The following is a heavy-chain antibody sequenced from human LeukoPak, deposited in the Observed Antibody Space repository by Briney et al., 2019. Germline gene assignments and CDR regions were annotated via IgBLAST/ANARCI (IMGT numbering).Heavy chain of an antibody. J-gene: IGHJ4*02. CDR1: GFTINNAW. CDR3: TTAARGDSHPYYFDY. CDR2: IKSNTDGGTT. D-gene: IGHD6-13*01. V-gene: IGHV3-15*01. Sequence: GGSLRLSCAASGFTINNAWMSWVRQAPGKGLEWVGRIKSNTDGGTTDYAAPVKGRFTISRDDSTNTLLLQMNSLKTEDTAVYYCTTAARGDSHPYYFDYWGQGTLVTVSS.